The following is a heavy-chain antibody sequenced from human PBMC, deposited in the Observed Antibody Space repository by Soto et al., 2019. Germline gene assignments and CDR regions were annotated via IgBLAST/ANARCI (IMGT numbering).Heavy chain of an antibody. J-gene: IGHJ6*02. CDR2: INPSGGST. V-gene: IGHV1-46*01. Sequence: ASVKVSCKASGYTFTSYYMHWVRQAPGQGLEWMGIINPSGGSTSYAQKFQGRVTMTRDTSTSTVYMELSSLRSEDTAVYYCARDIGGYSYGLYYYYYYGMGVWGQGTTVTVSS. CDR3: ARDIGGYSYGLYYYYYYGMGV. D-gene: IGHD5-18*01. CDR1: GYTFTSYY.